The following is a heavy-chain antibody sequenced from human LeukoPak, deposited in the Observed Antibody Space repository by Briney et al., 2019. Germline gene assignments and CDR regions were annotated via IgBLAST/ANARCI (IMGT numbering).Heavy chain of an antibody. CDR2: ISYDGSNK. D-gene: IGHD3-22*01. Sequence: PGGSLRLSCAASGFTFSTYGMHWVRQAPGKGLEWVAVISYDGSNKYYADSVKGRFTISRDNSKNTLYLQMNSLRAEDTAVYYCARDRGYYDSSGYYGNWGQGALVTVSS. J-gene: IGHJ4*02. V-gene: IGHV3-30*03. CDR1: GFTFSTYG. CDR3: ARDRGYYDSSGYYGN.